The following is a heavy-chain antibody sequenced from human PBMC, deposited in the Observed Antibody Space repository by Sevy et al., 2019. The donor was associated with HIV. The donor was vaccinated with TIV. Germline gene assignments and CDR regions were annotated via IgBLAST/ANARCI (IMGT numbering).Heavy chain of an antibody. V-gene: IGHV3-7*01. CDR3: ERGLYNALD. CDR2: IKQDGSEK. J-gene: IGHJ4*02. CDR1: GFTFTTYW. Sequence: GGSLRLSCAASGFTFTTYWMTWVRQAPGKGLEWVANIKQDGSEKCYVDSVKGRFTISRDNAKNSVYLQMNSLRVEDTAVYYCERGLYNALDWGQGTLVTVSS. D-gene: IGHD3-16*01.